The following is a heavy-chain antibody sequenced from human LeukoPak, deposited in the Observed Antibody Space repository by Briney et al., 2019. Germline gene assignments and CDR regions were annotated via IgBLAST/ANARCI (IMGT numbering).Heavy chain of an antibody. J-gene: IGHJ4*02. CDR1: GGSISSGDYY. D-gene: IGHD3-3*01. V-gene: IGHV4-30-4*08. CDR3: ARETRAFWSGYALDY. Sequence: SETLSLTCTVSGGSISSGDYYWSWIRQPPGKGLEWIGYIYFSGITYYNPSLKSRVTISVDTSKNQFSLKLSSVTAADTAVYYCARETRAFWSGYALDYWGQGTLVTVSS. CDR2: IYFSGIT.